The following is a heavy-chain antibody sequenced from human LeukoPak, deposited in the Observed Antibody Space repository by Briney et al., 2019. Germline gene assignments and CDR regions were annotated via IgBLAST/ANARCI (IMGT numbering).Heavy chain of an antibody. CDR1: GYTFTGYY. D-gene: IGHD6-13*01. CDR3: ARDRKRSAAGTGWFDP. CDR2: INPNSGGT. J-gene: IGHJ5*02. V-gene: IGHV1-2*02. Sequence: ASVKVSCKASGYTFTGYYMHWVRQAPGQGLEWMGWINPNSGGTNYAQKFQGGVTMTRDASISTAYMELSRLRPDDTAVYYCARDRKRSAAGTGWFDPWGQGTLVTVSS.